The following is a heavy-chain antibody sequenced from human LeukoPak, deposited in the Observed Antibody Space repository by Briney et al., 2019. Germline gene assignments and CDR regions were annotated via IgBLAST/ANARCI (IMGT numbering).Heavy chain of an antibody. V-gene: IGHV5-51*01. CDR3: ARRGSCYSCPIDY. CDR1: GYSFTSYW. D-gene: IGHD2-15*01. J-gene: IGHJ4*02. CDR2: IYPGDSDT. Sequence: GESLKISCKGSGYSFTSYWIGWVRPMPGKGLEWMGIIYPGDSDTRYSPSFQGQVTISADKSISTAYLQWSSLKASDTAMYYCARRGSCYSCPIDYWGQGTLVTVSS.